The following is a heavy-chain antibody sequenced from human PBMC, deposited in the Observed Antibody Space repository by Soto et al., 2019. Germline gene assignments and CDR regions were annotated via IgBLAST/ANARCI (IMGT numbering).Heavy chain of an antibody. CDR2: ISSSGSTI. V-gene: IGHV3-11*01. CDR1: GCTFSRYA. D-gene: IGHD3-10*01. CDR3: ARHGLWA. J-gene: IGHJ5*02. Sequence: PGGSMRVSWGAAGCTFSRYARSWVRRAPGKGLEWVSSISSSGSTIYYADSVKGRFTISRANSKNSLYPPTNLPPASDTALYNHARHGLWAWGQGPLGTVAS.